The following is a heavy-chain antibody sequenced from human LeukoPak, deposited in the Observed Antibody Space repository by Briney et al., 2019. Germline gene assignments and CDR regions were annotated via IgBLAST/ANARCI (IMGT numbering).Heavy chain of an antibody. J-gene: IGHJ4*02. CDR2: VTSTSFYI. Sequence: GGSLRLSCATSGFSFSDYAMNWVRQAPGKGLEWVASVTSTSFYIHYSDSVKGRFIISRDNAEKSLYLQMNSLRVEDTAVYYCAKGSYYDISGYSEFDYWGQGTLVTVSS. D-gene: IGHD3-22*01. CDR3: AKGSYYDISGYSEFDY. V-gene: IGHV3-21*04. CDR1: GFSFSDYA.